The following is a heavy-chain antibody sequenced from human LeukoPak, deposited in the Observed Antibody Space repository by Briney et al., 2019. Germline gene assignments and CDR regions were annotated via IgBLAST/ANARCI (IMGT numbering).Heavy chain of an antibody. Sequence: GGSLRLSCAASGFTFSSHAMSWVRQAPGKGLEWVSAISGSGGSTYYADSVKGRFTISRDNSKNTLYLQMNSLRAEDTAVYYCAKDAVYYYDSSDWFDPWGQGTLVTVSS. CDR3: AKDAVYYYDSSDWFDP. CDR2: ISGSGGST. V-gene: IGHV3-23*01. D-gene: IGHD3-22*01. CDR1: GFTFSSHA. J-gene: IGHJ5*02.